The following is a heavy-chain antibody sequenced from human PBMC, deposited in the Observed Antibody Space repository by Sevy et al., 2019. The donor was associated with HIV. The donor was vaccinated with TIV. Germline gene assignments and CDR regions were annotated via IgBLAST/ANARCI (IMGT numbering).Heavy chain of an antibody. J-gene: IGHJ4*02. V-gene: IGHV3-30*04. CDR3: ARQNGDYEFAFDY. CDR2: VSYDGSKK. CDR1: RFTFSSFA. Sequence: GGSLRLSCAASRFTFSSFAMHWVRQAPGKGLEWVAVVSYDGSKKYYSDSVEGRFTISRDNSKNTLSLQMNSLRPEDTAVYFCARQNGDYEFAFDYWGQGTLLTVSS. D-gene: IGHD4-17*01.